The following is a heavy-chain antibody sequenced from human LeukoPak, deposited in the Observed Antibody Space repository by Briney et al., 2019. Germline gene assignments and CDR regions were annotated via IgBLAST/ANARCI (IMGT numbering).Heavy chain of an antibody. D-gene: IGHD1-26*01. J-gene: IGHJ4*02. V-gene: IGHV3-30-3*01. CDR1: GFTFSSYA. CDR2: ISYDGSNK. CDR3: ASLGATTFDY. Sequence: GGSLRLSCAASGFTFSSYAMHWVRQAPGKGLEWVAVISYDGSNKYYADSVKGRFTISRDNSKNTLYLQMNSLRAEDTAVCYCASLGATTFDYWGQGTLVTVSS.